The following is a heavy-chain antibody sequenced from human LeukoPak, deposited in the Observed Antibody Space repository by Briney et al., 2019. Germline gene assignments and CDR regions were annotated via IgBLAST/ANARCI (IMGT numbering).Heavy chain of an antibody. CDR3: ASSVGTYSLVATISIIPYYYYGMDV. D-gene: IGHD5-12*01. Sequence: GGSLRLSCAASGFTFSSYWMSWVRQAPGKGLEWVANIKQDGSEKYYVDSVKGRFTISRDNAKNSLYLQMNSLRAEDTAVYYCASSVGTYSLVATISIIPYYYYGMDVWGKGTTVTVSS. J-gene: IGHJ6*04. CDR1: GFTFSSYW. V-gene: IGHV3-7*03. CDR2: IKQDGSEK.